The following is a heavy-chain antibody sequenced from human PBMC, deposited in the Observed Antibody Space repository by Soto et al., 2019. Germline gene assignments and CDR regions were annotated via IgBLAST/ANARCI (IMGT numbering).Heavy chain of an antibody. V-gene: IGHV3-23*01. J-gene: IGHJ4*02. CDR2: SGSGEIT. Sequence: GGSLRLSCAASGFTFTSYAMSWVRQAPGKGLEWVSSGSGEITYYADSVKDRFTISRDNSKNTLCLQMNSLRADDTAVYYCAKGYSIGWSEGYLDSWGQGTLVTVSS. D-gene: IGHD6-19*01. CDR3: AKGYSIGWSEGYLDS. CDR1: GFTFTSYA.